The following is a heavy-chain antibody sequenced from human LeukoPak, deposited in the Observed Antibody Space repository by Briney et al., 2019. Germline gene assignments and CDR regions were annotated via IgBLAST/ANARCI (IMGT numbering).Heavy chain of an antibody. V-gene: IGHV3-30*01. CDR1: GFTFSSYA. CDR2: ISYDGSNK. Sequence: GGSLRLSCAASGFTFSSYAMYWVRQAPGKGLEWVAVISYDGSNKYYADSVKGRFTISRDNSKNTLYLQMNSLRAEDTAVYYCARATEMGGQGTLVTVSS. CDR3: ARATEM. J-gene: IGHJ1*01. D-gene: IGHD5-24*01.